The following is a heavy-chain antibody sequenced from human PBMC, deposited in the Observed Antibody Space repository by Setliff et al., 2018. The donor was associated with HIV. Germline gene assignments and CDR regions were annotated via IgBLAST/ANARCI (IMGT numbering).Heavy chain of an antibody. CDR2: TIPFFGTA. J-gene: IGHJ6*04. CDR1: GGTFSNYG. D-gene: IGHD3-10*01. CDR3: ARGKGVGGVIITGGLDV. Sequence: GASVKVSCKASGGTFSNYGMSWVRQAPGQGLEWMGGTIPFFGTANYAQKYQGRITITADAARSTSYMELSSLTSEDTAVYYCARGKGVGGVIITGGLDVWGKGTTVTVSA. V-gene: IGHV1-69*13.